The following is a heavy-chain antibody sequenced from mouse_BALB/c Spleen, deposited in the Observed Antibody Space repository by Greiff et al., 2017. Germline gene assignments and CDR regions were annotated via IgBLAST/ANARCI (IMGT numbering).Heavy chain of an antibody. Sequence: EVKLMESGGGLVQPGGSRKLSCAASGFTFSSFGMHWVRQAPEKGLEWVAYISSGSSTIYYADTVKGRFTISRDNPKNTLFLQMTSLRSEDTAMYYCARADYYGSSCPFDVWGAGTTVTVSS. V-gene: IGHV5-17*02. CDR2: ISSGSSTI. J-gene: IGHJ1*01. D-gene: IGHD1-1*01. CDR1: GFTFSSFG. CDR3: ARADYYGSSCPFDV.